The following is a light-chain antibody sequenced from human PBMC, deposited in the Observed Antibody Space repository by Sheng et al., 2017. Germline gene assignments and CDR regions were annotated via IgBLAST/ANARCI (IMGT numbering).Light chain of an antibody. CDR2: GAS. CDR3: QSLT. V-gene: IGKV3-15*01. J-gene: IGKJ4*01. CDR1: QSVSSN. Sequence: KVMTQSPATLSVSPGERATLSCRASQSVSSNLAWYQQKPGQAPRLLIYGASTRATGIPARFSGSGSGTEFTLTISSLKSEDFAVYYCQSLTFGGGTERWRSN.